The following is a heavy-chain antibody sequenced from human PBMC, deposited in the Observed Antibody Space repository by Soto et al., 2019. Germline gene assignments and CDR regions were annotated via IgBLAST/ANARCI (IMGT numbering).Heavy chain of an antibody. Sequence: GESLKISCAASGFTFSDYYMSWIRQAPVKGLEWVSYISSSSSYTNYADSVKGRFTISRDNAKNSLYLQMNSLRAEDTAVYYCARETSGFLEWLKNYYGMDVWGQGTTVTVSS. CDR1: GFTFSDYY. CDR3: ARETSGFLEWLKNYYGMDV. J-gene: IGHJ6*01. V-gene: IGHV3-11*06. D-gene: IGHD3-3*01. CDR2: ISSSSSYT.